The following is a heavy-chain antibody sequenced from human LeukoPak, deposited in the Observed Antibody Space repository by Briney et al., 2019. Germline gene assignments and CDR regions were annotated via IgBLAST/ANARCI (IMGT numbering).Heavy chain of an antibody. CDR3: TGGYCTGTSCPDY. Sequence: GGSLRLSCAASGFTFSKAWMSRVRQAPGKGLGWVGRIKSKTDGGTTDYAAPVKGRFTISRDDSKSMLYLQMNSLKTEDTAVYYCTGGYCTGTSCPDYWGQGTLVTVSS. CDR2: IKSKTDGGTT. D-gene: IGHD2-2*01. V-gene: IGHV3-15*01. CDR1: GFTFSKAW. J-gene: IGHJ4*02.